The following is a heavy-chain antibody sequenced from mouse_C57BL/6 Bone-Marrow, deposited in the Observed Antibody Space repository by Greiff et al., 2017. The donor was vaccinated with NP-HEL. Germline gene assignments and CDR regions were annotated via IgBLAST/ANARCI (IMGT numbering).Heavy chain of an antibody. CDR1: GYAFSSSW. CDR2: IYPGDGDT. J-gene: IGHJ3*01. V-gene: IGHV1-82*01. Sequence: QVQLQQSGPELVQPGASVKISCKASGYAFSSSWMNWVKQRPGKGLEWIGRIYPGDGDTNSNGKFKGKATLTADKSSSTAYMQLSSLTSEDSAVYFCARLFAYWGQGTLVTVSA. CDR3: ARLFAY.